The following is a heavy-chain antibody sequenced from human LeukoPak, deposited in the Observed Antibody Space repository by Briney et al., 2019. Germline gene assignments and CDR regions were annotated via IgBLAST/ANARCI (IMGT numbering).Heavy chain of an antibody. Sequence: SVKVSCKGSGGTVTSYGISWVRQAQGQGKERVGRSITIFGRGNKAKKFQGRVTITTDETTRKDYTEMRSLRSEDTAVYYCARDQDDSSGYYWEVAFDIWGQGTMVTVSS. CDR3: ARDQDDSSGYYWEVAFDI. CDR1: GGTVTSYG. D-gene: IGHD3-22*01. CDR2: SITIFGRG. V-gene: IGHV1-69*05. J-gene: IGHJ3*02.